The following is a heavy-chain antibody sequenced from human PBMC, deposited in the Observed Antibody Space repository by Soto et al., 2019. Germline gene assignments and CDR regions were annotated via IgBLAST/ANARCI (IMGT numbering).Heavy chain of an antibody. D-gene: IGHD2-2*01. CDR1: GFTFTYAW. Sequence: EVQLVESGGGLVQPGGSLRLSCAASGFTFTYAWMIWVRQAPGKGLEWVGRIRTRGAGGTTDYAATVKGRFSVARDDSRSTMDLKMKSLQTEDTAIYYCAADIASTIASCGFDHWGQGTLVTVSS. CDR2: IRTRGAGGTT. J-gene: IGHJ5*02. CDR3: AADIASTIASCGFDH. V-gene: IGHV3-15*07.